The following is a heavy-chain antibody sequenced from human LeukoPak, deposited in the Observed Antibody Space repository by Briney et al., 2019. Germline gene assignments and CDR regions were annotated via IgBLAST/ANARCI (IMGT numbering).Heavy chain of an antibody. Sequence: ASVKVSCKASGGTFSSYTISWVRQAPGQGLEWMGRIIPILGIANYAQKFQGRVTITADKSTSTAYMELSSLRSEDTAVYYCARGLGLRPHWFDPWGQGTLVTVSS. CDR2: IIPILGIA. V-gene: IGHV1-69*02. CDR3: ARGLGLRPHWFDP. CDR1: GGTFSSYT. J-gene: IGHJ5*02. D-gene: IGHD3-16*01.